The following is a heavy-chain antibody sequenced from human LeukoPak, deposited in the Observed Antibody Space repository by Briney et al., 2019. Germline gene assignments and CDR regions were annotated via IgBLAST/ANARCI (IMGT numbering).Heavy chain of an antibody. V-gene: IGHV5-51*01. D-gene: IGHD3-10*01. J-gene: IGHJ4*02. Sequence: GESLKISCKGSGYSFTSYWIGWVRQMPGKGLEWMGMSYPGDSDHRYSPSFQGQVTISVDKSINTAYLQWSRLKASDTAMYYCARGIMVRGVIMPRVVDYWGQGTLVSVSS. CDR3: ARGIMVRGVIMPRVVDY. CDR1: GYSFTSYW. CDR2: SYPGDSDH.